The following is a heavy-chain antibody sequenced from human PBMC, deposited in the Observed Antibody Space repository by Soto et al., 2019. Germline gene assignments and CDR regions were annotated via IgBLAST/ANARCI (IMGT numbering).Heavy chain of an antibody. CDR3: ASYDMTTVTSPFDY. CDR2: IYSGGST. CDR1: RFTVSSNY. J-gene: IGHJ4*02. Sequence: GGSLRLSCAASRFTVSSNYMSWVRQAPGKGLEWVSVIYSGGSTYYADSVKGRFTISRDNSKNTLYLQMNSLRAEDTAVYYCASYDMTTVTSPFDYWGQGTLVTVSS. D-gene: IGHD4-17*01. V-gene: IGHV3-66*01.